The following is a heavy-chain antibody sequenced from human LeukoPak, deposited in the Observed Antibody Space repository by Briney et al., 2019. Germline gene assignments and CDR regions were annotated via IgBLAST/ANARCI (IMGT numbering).Heavy chain of an antibody. CDR2: MYYSGIT. V-gene: IGHV4-39*01. CDR1: GGSISSSSYY. D-gene: IGHD1-26*01. Sequence: SETLSLTCSVSGGSISSSSYYWGWIRQPPGKGLEWTGSMYYSGITFYNPSLKSRVTISVDTSKNQFSLKLTSVTAADTAVYYCARGGTYLERPFDYWGQGTLVTVSS. CDR3: ARGGTYLERPFDY. J-gene: IGHJ4*02.